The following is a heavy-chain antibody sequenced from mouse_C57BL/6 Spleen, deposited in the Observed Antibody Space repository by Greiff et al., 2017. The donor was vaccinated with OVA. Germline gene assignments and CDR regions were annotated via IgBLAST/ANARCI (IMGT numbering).Heavy chain of an antibody. CDR3: ARLKGIYYDYPWFAY. V-gene: IGHV1-85*01. Sequence: QVQLQQSGPELVKPGASVKLSCKASGYTFTSYDINWVKQRPGQGLEWIGWIYPRDGSTKYNEKFKGKATLTVDTSSSTAYMELHSLTSEDSAVYFCARLKGIYYDYPWFAYWGQGTLVTVSA. D-gene: IGHD2-4*01. CDR2: IYPRDGST. CDR1: GYTFTSYD. J-gene: IGHJ3*01.